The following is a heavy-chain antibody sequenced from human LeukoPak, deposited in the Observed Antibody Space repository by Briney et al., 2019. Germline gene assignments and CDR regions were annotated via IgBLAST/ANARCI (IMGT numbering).Heavy chain of an antibody. V-gene: IGHV4-61*01. Sequence: SETLSLTCTVSGGSISSSSYYWSWIRQPPGKGLEWIGYIYYSGSTNYNPSLKSRVTISVDTSKNQFSLKLSSVTAADTAVYYCARGALRYFDWLKKDYYYMDVWGKGTTVTISS. J-gene: IGHJ6*03. D-gene: IGHD3-9*01. CDR1: GGSISSSSYY. CDR3: ARGALRYFDWLKKDYYYMDV. CDR2: IYYSGST.